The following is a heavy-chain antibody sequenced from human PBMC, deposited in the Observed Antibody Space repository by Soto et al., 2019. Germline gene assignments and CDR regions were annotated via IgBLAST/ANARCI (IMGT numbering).Heavy chain of an antibody. D-gene: IGHD3-22*01. CDR2: IYHSGST. CDR1: GASVTSDDYY. CDR3: ARDPIFYYASSGYGGSYFDY. Sequence: SETLSLTCAVSGASVTSDDYYWSWIRQPPGKGLEWIGYIYHSGSTYYNPSLKSRVSISIDTSQNQFSLKLTSLTAADTAVYYCARDPIFYYASSGYGGSYFDYWGQGSRVTVSS. V-gene: IGHV4-30-4*01. J-gene: IGHJ4*02.